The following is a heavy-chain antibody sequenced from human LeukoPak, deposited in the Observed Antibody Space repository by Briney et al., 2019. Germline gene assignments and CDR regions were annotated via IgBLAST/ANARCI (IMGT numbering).Heavy chain of an antibody. V-gene: IGHV5-51*01. D-gene: IGHD3-22*01. CDR1: GYSFTSYW. J-gene: IGHJ3*02. Sequence: GESLKISCKGSGYSFTSYWIGWVRQMPGKGLEWMGIIYPGDSDTRYSPSFQGQVTISADKSIRTAYLQWSSLKASDTAMYYCARANNYYDSSGYYYGRRLDAFDIWGQGTMVTVSS. CDR2: IYPGDSDT. CDR3: ARANNYYDSSGYYYGRRLDAFDI.